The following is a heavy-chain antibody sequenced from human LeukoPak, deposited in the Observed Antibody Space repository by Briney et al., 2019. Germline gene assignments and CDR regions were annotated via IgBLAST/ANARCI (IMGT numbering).Heavy chain of an antibody. CDR2: IYPGDSDT. CDR3: ARPLNAPYYYMDV. J-gene: IGHJ6*03. D-gene: IGHD1-1*01. V-gene: IGHV5-51*01. Sequence: GESLKISCKGSGYSFTSYWIGWVRQMPGKGLEWMGIIYPGDSDTRYSPFFQGQVTISADKSISTAYLQWSSLKASDTAMYYCARPLNAPYYYMDVWGKGTTVTVSS. CDR1: GYSFTSYW.